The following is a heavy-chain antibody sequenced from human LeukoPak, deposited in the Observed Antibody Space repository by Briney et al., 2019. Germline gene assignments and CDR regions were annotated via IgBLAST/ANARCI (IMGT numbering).Heavy chain of an antibody. CDR1: GFTFSSYS. J-gene: IGHJ3*02. CDR3: ARGTTSRALDVSDI. Sequence: QPGGSLRLSCAASGFTFSSYSMNWVRQAPGKGLEWVSYISSSSSTIYYADSVKGRFTISRDNAKNSLYLQMNSLRAEDTAVYYCARGTTSRALDVSDIWGQGTMVTISS. V-gene: IGHV3-48*04. CDR2: ISSSSSTI. D-gene: IGHD1-7*01.